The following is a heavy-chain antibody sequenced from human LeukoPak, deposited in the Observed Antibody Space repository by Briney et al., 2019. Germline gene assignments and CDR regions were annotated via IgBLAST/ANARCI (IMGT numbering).Heavy chain of an antibody. D-gene: IGHD3-10*01. V-gene: IGHV4-59*07. CDR2: FYYNGYN. CDR3: ARGYGLLWFGELSGGYFDY. Sequence: SDTQSLTCTLWSGSLSIYYWSWLPEPPEKGLVWIGYFYYNGYNNYNTFLKSRVTISVDTPKNQCSLNLSSVTAADTAVYYCARGYGLLWFGELSGGYFDYWGQGTLVTVSS. J-gene: IGHJ4*02. CDR1: SGSLSIYY.